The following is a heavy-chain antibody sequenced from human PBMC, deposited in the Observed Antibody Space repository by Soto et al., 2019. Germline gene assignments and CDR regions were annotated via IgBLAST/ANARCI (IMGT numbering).Heavy chain of an antibody. CDR1: GYTFTSYY. Sequence: ASVKVSCKASGYTFTSYYMHWVRQAPGQGLEWMGIINPSGGSTSYAQKFQGRVSMTTDTSTTTAYMDLRSLRSDDTAVYYCARVVPGAEAWFGPWGQGTLVTVSS. J-gene: IGHJ5*02. V-gene: IGHV1-46*01. CDR3: ARVVPGAEAWFGP. D-gene: IGHD2-2*01. CDR2: INPSGGST.